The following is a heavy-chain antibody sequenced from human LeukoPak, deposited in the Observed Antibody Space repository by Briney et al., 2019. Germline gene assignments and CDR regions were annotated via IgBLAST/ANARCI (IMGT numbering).Heavy chain of an antibody. CDR1: GFTFCDYA. Sequence: GGSLRLSCTASGFTFCDYAMSWFRQAPGKGLEWVGFIRSKAYGGTTEYAASVKGRFTISRDDSKSIAYLQMNSLKTEDTAVYYCTRASTTYYYGSGPYYFDYWGQGTLVTVSS. D-gene: IGHD3-10*01. CDR2: IRSKAYGGTT. CDR3: TRASTTYYYGSGPYYFDY. J-gene: IGHJ4*02. V-gene: IGHV3-49*03.